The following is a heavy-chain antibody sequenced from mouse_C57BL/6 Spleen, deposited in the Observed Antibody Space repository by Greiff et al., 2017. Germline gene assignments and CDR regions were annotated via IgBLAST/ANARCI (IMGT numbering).Heavy chain of an antibody. CDR1: GYTFTSYW. Sequence: VQLQEPGAELVKPGASVKLSCKASGYTFTSYWMHWVKQRPGQGLEWIGRIHPADSDTKYNQKFKGKATLTVDKSSSTAYMQLSSLTSGDSAVYYFAIYYGSSSYAMDYWGQGTSVTVSS. CDR2: IHPADSDT. CDR3: AIYYGSSSYAMDY. V-gene: IGHV1-74*01. J-gene: IGHJ4*01. D-gene: IGHD1-1*01.